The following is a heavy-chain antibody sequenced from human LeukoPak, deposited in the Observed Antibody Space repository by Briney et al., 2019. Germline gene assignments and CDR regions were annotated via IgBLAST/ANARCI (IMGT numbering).Heavy chain of an antibody. CDR2: MNPNSGNT. CDR1: GYTFASYD. J-gene: IGHJ5*02. V-gene: IGHV1-8*01. Sequence: ASVKVSCKASGYTFASYDINWVRQATGQGLEWMGWMNPNSGNTGYAQKFQGRVTMTRNTSISTAYMELSSLRSEDTAVYYCARGQRVEMATIQPWGQGTLVTVSS. CDR3: ARGQRVEMATIQP. D-gene: IGHD5-24*01.